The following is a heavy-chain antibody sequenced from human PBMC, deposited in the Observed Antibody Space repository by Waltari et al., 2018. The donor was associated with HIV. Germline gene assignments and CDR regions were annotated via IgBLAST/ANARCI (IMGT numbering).Heavy chain of an antibody. V-gene: IGHV4-34*01. CDR2: FNHSGNS. D-gene: IGHD5-18*01. CDR1: GGSFSGFY. J-gene: IGHJ5*02. Sequence: QVQLHQWGAALLKPSETLYLTCGVYGGSFSGFYWTWIRQPPGKGLEWVGEFNHSGNSNYNSSLKSRVTISVDSSRKQFSLRLTSLTAADTAVYYCARGGYNSGFSWFDPWGRGTLVTVSS. CDR3: ARGGYNSGFSWFDP.